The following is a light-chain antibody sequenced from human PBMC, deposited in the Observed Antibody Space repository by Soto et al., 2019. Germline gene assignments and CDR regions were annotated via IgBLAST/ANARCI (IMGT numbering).Light chain of an antibody. CDR2: GAS. V-gene: IGKV3-20*01. CDR3: QQYGSSPRT. J-gene: IGKJ3*01. CDR1: QSVSSY. Sequence: EIVLTQSPGTLSLSPGERATLSCRASQSVSSYLAWYQQKPGQAPRLLIYGASSRATGIPDRFSGSGSGTLFTLTISRLEPEDFAVYYCQQYGSSPRTFGPGTKVYIK.